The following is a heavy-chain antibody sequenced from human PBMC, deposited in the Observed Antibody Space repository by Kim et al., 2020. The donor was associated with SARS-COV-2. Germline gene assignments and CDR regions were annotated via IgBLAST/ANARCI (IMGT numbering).Heavy chain of an antibody. V-gene: IGHV1-2*05. CDR1: GYTFIGYY. Sequence: ASVKVSCKTSGYTFIGYYMHWVRQAPGQGLEWMGRINLNSGGTKYAQKFQDRVTMTRDTSISTAYMELSRLISDDAVVYYCARGSDQADNWFDPWGQGNLVTVSS. D-gene: IGHD2-2*01. CDR2: INLNSGGT. CDR3: ARGSDQADNWFDP. J-gene: IGHJ5*02.